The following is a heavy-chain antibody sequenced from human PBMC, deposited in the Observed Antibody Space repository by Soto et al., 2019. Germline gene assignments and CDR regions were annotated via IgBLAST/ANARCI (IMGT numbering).Heavy chain of an antibody. CDR3: AKDRSSAAYYFDY. J-gene: IGHJ4*02. V-gene: IGHV3-9*01. CDR1: EFTFVDNA. D-gene: IGHD2-2*01. Sequence: EVQLVESGGGWCRLGRSLGLSFAASEFTFVDNALHWVRQAPGKGLGWVSGIGWNGVKIGYADSVKGRFTISRDNAKNSVYLQMNSLRAEDTALYYCAKDRSSAAYYFDYWGRGTLVTVSS. CDR2: IGWNGVKI.